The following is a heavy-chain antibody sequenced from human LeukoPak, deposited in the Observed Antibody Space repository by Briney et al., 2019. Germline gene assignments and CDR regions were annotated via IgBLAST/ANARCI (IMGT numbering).Heavy chain of an antibody. Sequence: ASVKVSCKASGYTFTGYYMHWVRQAPGQGLEWMGWINPNSGGTNYAQKFQGRVTMTRDTSISTAYMELSRLRSDDTAVYYCAREGGSGGYWIGDYWGQGTLVTVSS. CDR3: AREGGSGGYWIGDY. V-gene: IGHV1-2*02. J-gene: IGHJ4*02. CDR1: GYTFTGYY. D-gene: IGHD3-10*01. CDR2: INPNSGGT.